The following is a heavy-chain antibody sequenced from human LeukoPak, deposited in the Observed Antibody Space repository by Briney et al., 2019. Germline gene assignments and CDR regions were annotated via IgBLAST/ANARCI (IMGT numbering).Heavy chain of an antibody. CDR1: GFTFSGSA. J-gene: IGHJ4*02. Sequence: QAGGSLSLSCAASGFTFSGSAMHWVRQASGKGLEWVGRIRSKANSYATAYAASVKGRFTISRDDSKNTAYLQMNSLKTEDTAVYYCYTYYYGSGSYNPPFYFDYWGQGTLVTVSS. V-gene: IGHV3-73*01. CDR2: IRSKANSYAT. D-gene: IGHD3-10*01. CDR3: YTYYYGSGSYNPPFYFDY.